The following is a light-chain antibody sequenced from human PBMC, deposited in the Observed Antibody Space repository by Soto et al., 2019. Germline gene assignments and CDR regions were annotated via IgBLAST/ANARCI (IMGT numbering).Light chain of an antibody. CDR3: GSYAYTSSPYV. CDR1: SDDVGGYKY. CDR2: EVT. V-gene: IGLV2-14*01. Sequence: QSALTQPASVSGSPGQSITISSTGTSDDVGGYKYVSWYQQHPGKVSKMMIYEVTNRPSGVSNRFSGSKSGNTASLTISGLQTEDEADYYCGSYAYTSSPYVFGTGTQLNVL. J-gene: IGLJ1*01.